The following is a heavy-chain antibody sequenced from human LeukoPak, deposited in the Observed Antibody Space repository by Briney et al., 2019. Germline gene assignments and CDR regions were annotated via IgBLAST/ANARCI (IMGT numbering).Heavy chain of an antibody. J-gene: IGHJ4*02. Sequence: ASVKVSCKASGDTFSSYAISWVRQAPGQGLEWMGGIIPIFGTANYAQKFQGRVTITADESTSTAYMELSSLRSEDTAVYYCATIVSGTGCYYFGYWGQGTLVTVSS. CDR3: ATIVSGTGCYYFGY. V-gene: IGHV1-69*13. D-gene: IGHD2-2*01. CDR2: IIPIFGTA. CDR1: GDTFSSYA.